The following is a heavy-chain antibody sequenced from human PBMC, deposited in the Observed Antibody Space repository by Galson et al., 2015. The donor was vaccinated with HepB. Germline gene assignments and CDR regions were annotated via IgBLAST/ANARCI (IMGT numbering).Heavy chain of an antibody. V-gene: IGHV3-33*01. CDR1: GFTFSSYG. Sequence: SLRLSCAASGFTFSSYGMHWVRQAPGKGLEWVAVIWFDGSNTYYADSVKGRFTISRDNSQNALYLQMNSLRAEDTAVYYCARDYVAAHSYNWFDRWGQGTLVIVSS. D-gene: IGHD6-6*01. CDR2: IWFDGSNT. J-gene: IGHJ5*02. CDR3: ARDYVAAHSYNWFDR.